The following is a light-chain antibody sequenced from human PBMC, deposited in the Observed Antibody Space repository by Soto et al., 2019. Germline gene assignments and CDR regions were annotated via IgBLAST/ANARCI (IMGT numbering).Light chain of an antibody. Sequence: DIQMTQSPSTLSASVGDRVTITCRASQSISSWLAWYQQKPGKAPNLLIYKASSLESGVPSRFSGSGSGTEFTLSISSLQPDDFANYYCQQYNSYPLFGQGTKLEIK. CDR2: KAS. V-gene: IGKV1-5*03. CDR1: QSISSW. CDR3: QQYNSYPL. J-gene: IGKJ2*01.